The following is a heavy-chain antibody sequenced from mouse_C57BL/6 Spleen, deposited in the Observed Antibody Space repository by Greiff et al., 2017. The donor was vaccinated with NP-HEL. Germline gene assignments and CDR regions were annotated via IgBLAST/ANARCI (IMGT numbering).Heavy chain of an antibody. CDR2: IYPRSGNT. D-gene: IGHD1-1*01. CDR3: ARSGTTVVATPVPLYYFDY. Sequence: QVQLQQSGAELARPGASVKLSCKASGYTFTSYGISWVKQRTGQGLEWIGEIYPRSGNTYYNEKFKGKATLTVDKSSSTAYMELRSLTSKNSAVYFCARSGTTVVATPVPLYYFDYWGQGTTLTVSS. J-gene: IGHJ2*01. V-gene: IGHV1-81*01. CDR1: GYTFTSYG.